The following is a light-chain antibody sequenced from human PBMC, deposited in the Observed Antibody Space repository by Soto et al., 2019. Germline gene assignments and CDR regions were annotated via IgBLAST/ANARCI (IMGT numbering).Light chain of an antibody. Sequence: EIVMTQSPATLSVSPGERATPSCRSSQSVSSNLAWYQQKPGQAPRLLIYGASTRATGIPARFSGSGSGTEFTLTISSLQSEDFAVYYCQQRSNGPPFTFGQGTRLEIK. J-gene: IGKJ5*01. CDR1: QSVSSN. V-gene: IGKV3-15*01. CDR3: QQRSNGPPFT. CDR2: GAS.